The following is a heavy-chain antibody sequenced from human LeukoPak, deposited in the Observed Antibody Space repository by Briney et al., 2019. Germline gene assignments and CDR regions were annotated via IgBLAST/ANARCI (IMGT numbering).Heavy chain of an antibody. Sequence: GGSLRLSCAASGFTFSSYGMHWVRQAPGKGLEWVAVIWHDGSKEYYADSVKGRFTISRDNSKNTLYLQMNSLRAEDTAVYYCARDYYDSSGYYFGAFDIWGQGTMVTVSS. CDR3: ARDYYDSSGYYFGAFDI. V-gene: IGHV3-33*01. CDR1: GFTFSSYG. D-gene: IGHD3-22*01. J-gene: IGHJ3*02. CDR2: IWHDGSKE.